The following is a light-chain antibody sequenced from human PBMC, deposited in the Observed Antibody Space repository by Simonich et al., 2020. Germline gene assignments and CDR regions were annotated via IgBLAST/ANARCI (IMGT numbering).Light chain of an antibody. CDR3: QSYDSSIWV. Sequence: FMLTQPHSVSESPGKTVTISCTRSSGSIASNNVQWYQQRPGSAPTTVIDEDNQSPAGVPDRFSGSIDSSSNSAALSSSGLKTEDEADYDCQSYDSSIWVFGGGTKLTVL. CDR1: SGSIASNN. J-gene: IGLJ3*02. V-gene: IGLV6-57*03. CDR2: EDN.